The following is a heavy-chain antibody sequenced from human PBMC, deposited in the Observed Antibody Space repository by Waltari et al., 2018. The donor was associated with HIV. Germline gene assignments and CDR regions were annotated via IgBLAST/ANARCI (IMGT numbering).Heavy chain of an antibody. J-gene: IGHJ5*02. CDR1: GGTFSSYA. Sequence: QVQLVQSGAEVKKPGSSVKVSCKASGGTFSSYAISWVRQAPGQGLEWMGRIIPILGIANYAQKFQGRVTITADKSTSTAYMELSSLRSEDTAVYYCATSRIAVAGNWFDPWGQGTLVTVSS. D-gene: IGHD6-19*01. CDR2: IIPILGIA. CDR3: ATSRIAVAGNWFDP. V-gene: IGHV1-69*04.